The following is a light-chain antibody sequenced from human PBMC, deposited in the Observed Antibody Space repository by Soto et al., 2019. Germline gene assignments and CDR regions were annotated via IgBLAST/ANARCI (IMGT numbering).Light chain of an antibody. CDR3: QQRSNWPQLT. Sequence: EIVLTQSPATLSLSPGERATLSCRASQSVSSYLAWYQQKPGQAPRLLIYDASNRATGIPARFSGSGSGTDFXXXXSSXXPEDFAVYYCQQRSNWPQLTFGGGTKVEIK. J-gene: IGKJ4*01. CDR1: QSVSSY. CDR2: DAS. V-gene: IGKV3-11*01.